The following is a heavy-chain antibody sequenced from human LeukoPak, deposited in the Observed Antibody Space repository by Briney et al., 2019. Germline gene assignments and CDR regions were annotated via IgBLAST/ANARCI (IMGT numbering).Heavy chain of an antibody. CDR2: IIPIFGTA. D-gene: IGHD6-13*01. CDR1: GGTFSSYA. Sequence: GSSVKVSCKASGGTFSSYAISWVRQAPGQGLEWMGGIIPIFGTANYAQKFQGRVTITADKSTSTAYMELSSLRSEDTAVYYCARGLAAAGTSPLGYFQHWGQGTLVTVSS. J-gene: IGHJ1*01. CDR3: ARGLAAAGTSPLGYFQH. V-gene: IGHV1-69*06.